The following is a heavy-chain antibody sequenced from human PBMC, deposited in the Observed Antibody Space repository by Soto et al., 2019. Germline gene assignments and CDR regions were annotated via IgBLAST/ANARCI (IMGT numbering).Heavy chain of an antibody. CDR2: ISYDGSNM. CDR3: AKVILGITGPTWAGKGGLDY. D-gene: IGHD3-10*01. CDR1: EFTFSSYG. Sequence: QVQLVESGGGVVQPGRSLRLSCVASEFTFSSYGMHWVRQAPGKGLEWVAVISYDGSNMYYADSVKGRFTISRDNSNNTLYLQMSSLRAEETAVYYCAKVILGITGPTWAGKGGLDYWLQGKIVTV. V-gene: IGHV3-30*18. J-gene: IGHJ4*02.